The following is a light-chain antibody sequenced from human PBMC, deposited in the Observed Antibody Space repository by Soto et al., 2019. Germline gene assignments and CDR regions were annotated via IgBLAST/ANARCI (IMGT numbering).Light chain of an antibody. V-gene: IGKV1-39*01. CDR3: QQSYSTPLT. Sequence: DIQMTQSPSTLSGSVGDRVTITCRASQTISSYLNWYQQKPGKAPKLLIYAASSLQSGVPSRFSGSGSGTDFTLTISSLQPEDCATYYCQQSYSTPLTFGPGTKVDIK. CDR2: AAS. J-gene: IGKJ3*01. CDR1: QTISSY.